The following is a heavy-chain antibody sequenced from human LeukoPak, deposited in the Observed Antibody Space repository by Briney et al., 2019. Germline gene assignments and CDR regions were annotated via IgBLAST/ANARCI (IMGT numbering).Heavy chain of an antibody. Sequence: PGRSLRPSCAPSGFTFSSYSMNWVRQAPGKGLEWVSSISSSSSYIYYADSVKGRFTISRDNAKNSLYLQMNSLRAEDTAVYYCARDSLVVPDAVGNFDYWGQGTLVTVSS. J-gene: IGHJ4*02. CDR2: ISSSSSYI. D-gene: IGHD2-2*01. V-gene: IGHV3-21*01. CDR1: GFTFSSYS. CDR3: ARDSLVVPDAVGNFDY.